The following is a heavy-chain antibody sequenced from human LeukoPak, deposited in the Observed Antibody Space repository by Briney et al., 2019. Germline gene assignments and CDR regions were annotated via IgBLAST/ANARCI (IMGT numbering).Heavy chain of an antibody. J-gene: IGHJ5*02. CDR1: GVTVSNNY. D-gene: IGHD6-13*01. Sequence: PGGSLRLSCVASGVTVSNNYMCWVRQAPGKGLEWVSPIYSGGGTSYADSVKGRFTISRDASKNTVYLQMNSLRPGDTAIYYCARDPPGIAAGGNGAWGQGTLVTVSS. CDR2: IYSGGGT. V-gene: IGHV3-53*01. CDR3: ARDPPGIAAGGNGA.